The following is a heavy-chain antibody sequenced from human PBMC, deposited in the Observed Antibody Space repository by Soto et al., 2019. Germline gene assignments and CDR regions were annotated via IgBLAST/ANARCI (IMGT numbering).Heavy chain of an antibody. CDR2: IYHSGST. CDR1: GGSISSGGYS. Sequence: SETLSLTCAVPGGSISSGGYSWSWIRQPPGKGLEWIGYIYHSGSTYYNPSLKSRVTISVDRSKNQFSLKLSSVTAADTAVYYCARGRRYYDSSGYLDYWGQGTLVTVS. CDR3: ARGRRYYDSSGYLDY. D-gene: IGHD3-22*01. V-gene: IGHV4-30-2*01. J-gene: IGHJ4*02.